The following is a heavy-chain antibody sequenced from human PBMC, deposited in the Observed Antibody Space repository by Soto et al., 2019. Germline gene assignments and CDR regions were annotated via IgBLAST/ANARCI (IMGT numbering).Heavy chain of an antibody. CDR3: ARRWGEGRVDY. J-gene: IGHJ4*02. V-gene: IGHV4-39*07. CDR2: FFIGGNT. D-gene: IGHD3-10*01. CDR1: GGSISSSTYY. Sequence: SETLSLTCTVSGGSISSSTYYWGWMRQPPGKGLEWIASFFIGGNTYYNPSLKSRVTMAVDKSRNQFSLKLSSVTAADTAVYYCARRWGEGRVDYWGQGTLVTVSS.